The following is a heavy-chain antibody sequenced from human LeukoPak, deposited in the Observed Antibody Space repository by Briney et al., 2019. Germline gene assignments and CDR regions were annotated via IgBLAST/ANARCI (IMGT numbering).Heavy chain of an antibody. J-gene: IGHJ4*02. CDR3: AKLPSGSYFDSDY. V-gene: IGHV3-23*01. Sequence: GASLRLSCAASGFTFSSYVMSWVRQAPGKGLEWVSAISTRGSSTNYADSVKGRLTISRDNSKNTLYLQMNSLRAEDTAVYYCAKLPSGSYFDSDYWGQGTLVTVSS. CDR2: ISTRGSST. D-gene: IGHD1-26*01. CDR1: GFTFSSYV.